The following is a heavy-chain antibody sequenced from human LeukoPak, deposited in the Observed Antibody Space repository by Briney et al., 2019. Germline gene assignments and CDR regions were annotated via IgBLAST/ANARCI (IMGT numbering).Heavy chain of an antibody. J-gene: IGHJ4*02. CDR3: ARSIAAAGTDFDY. V-gene: IGHV1-2*02. Sequence: ASVKVSCKASGYTFTSYYMHWVRQAPGQGLEWMGWINPNSGGTNYAQKFQGRVTMTRDTSISTAYMELSRLRSDDTAVYYCARSIAAAGTDFDYWGQGTLVTVSS. CDR2: INPNSGGT. D-gene: IGHD6-13*01. CDR1: GYTFTSYY.